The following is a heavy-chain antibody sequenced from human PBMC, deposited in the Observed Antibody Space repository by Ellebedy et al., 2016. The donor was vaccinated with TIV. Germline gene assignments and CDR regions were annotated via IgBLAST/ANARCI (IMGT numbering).Heavy chain of an antibody. CDR2: ISGGGDTR. CDR3: ARGTSDFWSNYDY. V-gene: IGHV3-23*01. J-gene: IGHJ4*01. CDR1: GFSFSTYS. Sequence: GESLKISCVVSGFSFSTYSMTWIRQAPGKGLEWVSVISGGGDTRHYADSVKGRFTISRDYSKNTLYLDMNSLRADDTATYYCARGTSDFWSNYDYWGHGTLVTVSS. D-gene: IGHD3-3*01.